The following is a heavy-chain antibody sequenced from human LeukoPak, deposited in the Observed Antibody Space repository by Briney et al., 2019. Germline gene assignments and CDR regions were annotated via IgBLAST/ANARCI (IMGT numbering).Heavy chain of an antibody. CDR2: IYSGGST. D-gene: IGHD1-14*01. CDR3: ARDSRLSTEVSDY. CDR1: GFTLSSYA. J-gene: IGHJ4*02. Sequence: GGSLRHSCAAPGFTLSSYAMSWVRQAPGKGLEWGSVIYSGGSTYYADSVKGRFTISRDNSKNTLYLQMNSLRAEDTAVYYCARDSRLSTEVSDYWGQGTLVTVSS. V-gene: IGHV3-66*02.